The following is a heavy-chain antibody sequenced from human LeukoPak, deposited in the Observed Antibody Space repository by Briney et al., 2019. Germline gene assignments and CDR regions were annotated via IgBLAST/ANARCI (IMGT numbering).Heavy chain of an antibody. Sequence: GQSLRLSCAASGFTFSSYAMHWVRQAPGKGLEWVAVISYDGSNKYYADSVKGRFTISRDNSKNTLYLQMNSLRAEDTAVYYCVRGGESTWSWGQGTLVTVSS. V-gene: IGHV3-30-3*01. CDR3: VRGGESTWS. D-gene: IGHD2-15*01. CDR1: GFTFSSYA. CDR2: ISYDGSNK. J-gene: IGHJ5*02.